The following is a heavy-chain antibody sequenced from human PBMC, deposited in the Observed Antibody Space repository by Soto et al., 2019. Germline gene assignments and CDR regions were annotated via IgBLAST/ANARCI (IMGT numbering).Heavy chain of an antibody. D-gene: IGHD2-15*01. Sequence: QVQLVESGGGVVQPGTSLRLSCAASGFTFSSYGMHWVRQAPGKGLEWVAVIWYDGSNKYYADSVKGRFTISRDNSKNTLYLQMNSLRAEDTAVYYYARAKTKFRILSIFDLWGRGTLVTVSS. CDR3: ARAKTKFRILSIFDL. J-gene: IGHJ2*01. CDR2: IWYDGSNK. V-gene: IGHV3-33*01. CDR1: GFTFSSYG.